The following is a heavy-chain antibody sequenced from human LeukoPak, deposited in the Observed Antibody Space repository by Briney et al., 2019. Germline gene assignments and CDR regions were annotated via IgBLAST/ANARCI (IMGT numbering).Heavy chain of an antibody. J-gene: IGHJ4*02. D-gene: IGHD3-22*01. CDR3: ARDPFYYDAAGSDDY. V-gene: IGHV3-21*01. CDR2: ISSGGTYI. CDR1: EFTFSSYS. Sequence: PGGSLRLSCAASEFTFSSYSFNWIRQPPGGRLEWVSSISSGGTYIYYSDSVKGRFTVSRDNAKNSLFLQMNNLRADDTAVYYCARDPFYYDAAGSDDYWGQGTLVTVSS.